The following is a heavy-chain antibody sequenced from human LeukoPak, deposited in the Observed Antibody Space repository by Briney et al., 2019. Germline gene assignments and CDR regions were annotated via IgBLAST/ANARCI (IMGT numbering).Heavy chain of an antibody. V-gene: IGHV3-7*01. CDR2: IKQDGSEK. CDR3: ARDMKLELPASSAYFYGMDV. J-gene: IGHJ6*02. CDR1: GYTFSNYC. Sequence: GGSLTLSCAASGYTFSNYCMSCVRQPPGNGLDWVANIKQDGSEKYYVDSVRGRFTISRDNAKNSLCLQMNSLRAEDTAVYYCARDMKLELPASSAYFYGMDVWGRGTTATVSS. D-gene: IGHD1-7*01.